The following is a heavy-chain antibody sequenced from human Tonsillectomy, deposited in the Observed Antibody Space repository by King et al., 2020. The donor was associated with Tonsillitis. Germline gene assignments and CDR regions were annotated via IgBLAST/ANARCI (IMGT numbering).Heavy chain of an antibody. D-gene: IGHD4-23*01. CDR1: GGSISSGGYY. V-gene: IGHV4-31*03. Sequence: VQLQESGPGLVKPSQTLSLTCTVSGGSISSGGYYWSWIRQHPGKGLEWIGYIYYSGSTYYNPSLKSRVTISIDTSKNQFSLKLSSVTAADTAVYYCARDYGGNNWFDPWGQGTLVIVSS. CDR3: ARDYGGNNWFDP. J-gene: IGHJ5*02. CDR2: IYYSGST.